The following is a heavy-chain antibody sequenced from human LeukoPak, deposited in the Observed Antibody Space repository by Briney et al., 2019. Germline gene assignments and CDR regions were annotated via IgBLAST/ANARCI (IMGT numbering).Heavy chain of an antibody. V-gene: IGHV3-30-3*01. D-gene: IGHD2-15*01. CDR2: ISYDGSNK. J-gene: IGHJ4*02. Sequence: GGSLRLSCAASGFTFSSYAMHWVRQAPGKGLEWVAVISYDGSNKYYADSVKGRFTISRDNSKNTLYLQMNSLRAEDTAVYYCARGSGLGDYWGQGTLVTVSS. CDR3: ARGSGLGDY. CDR1: GFTFSSYA.